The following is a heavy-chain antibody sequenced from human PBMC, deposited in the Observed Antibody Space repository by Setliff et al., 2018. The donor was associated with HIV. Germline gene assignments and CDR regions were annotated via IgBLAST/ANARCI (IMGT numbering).Heavy chain of an antibody. CDR2: IYYSGST. CDR3: ARFSNTLNWFDP. V-gene: IGHV4-39*07. D-gene: IGHD4-4*01. J-gene: IGHJ5*02. CDR1: GGSISSSSYY. Sequence: PSETLSLTCTVSGGSISSSSYYWGWIRQPPGKGLEWIGSIYYSGSTYYNPSLKSRVTISVDTSKNQFSLKLNSVTAADTAVYYCARFSNTLNWFDPWGQGTLVTVSS.